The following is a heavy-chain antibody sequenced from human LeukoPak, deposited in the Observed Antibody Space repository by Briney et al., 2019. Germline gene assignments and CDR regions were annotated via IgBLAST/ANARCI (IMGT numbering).Heavy chain of an antibody. CDR1: GFTFSNAW. CDR3: TTDPTLGPQEIDP. CDR2: IKSKTDGGTT. D-gene: IGHD2-15*01. Sequence: GGSLRLSCAASGFTFSNAWMSWVRQAPGKGLEWVGRIKSKTDGGTTDYAAPVKGRFTISRDDSKNTLYLQMNSLKTEDTAVYYCTTDPTLGPQEIDPWGQGTLVTVSS. V-gene: IGHV3-15*01. J-gene: IGHJ5*02.